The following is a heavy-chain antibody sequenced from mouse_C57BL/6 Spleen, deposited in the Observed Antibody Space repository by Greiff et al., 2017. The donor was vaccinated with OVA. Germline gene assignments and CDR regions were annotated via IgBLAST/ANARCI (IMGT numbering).Heavy chain of an antibody. J-gene: IGHJ2*01. CDR3: AREGKNYFDY. Sequence: VKLQQSGAELVRPGTSVKMSCKASGYTFTNYWIGWAKQRPGHGLEWIGDIYPGGGYTNYNEKFKGKATLTADKSSSTAYMQFSSLTSEDSAIYYCAREGKNYFDYWGQGTTLTVSS. V-gene: IGHV1-63*01. CDR1: GYTFTNYW. CDR2: IYPGGGYT.